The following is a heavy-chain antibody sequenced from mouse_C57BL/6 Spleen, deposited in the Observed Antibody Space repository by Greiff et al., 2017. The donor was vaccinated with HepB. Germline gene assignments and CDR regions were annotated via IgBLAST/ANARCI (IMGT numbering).Heavy chain of an antibody. CDR2: INPNNGGT. D-gene: IGHD3-2*02. CDR1: GYTFTDYY. Sequence: VQLQQSGPELVKPGASVKISCKASGYTFTDYYMNWVKQSHGKSLEWIGDINPNNGGTSYNQKFKGKATLTVDKSSSTAYMELRSLTSEDSAVYYYARSDTAQATYVTSYFDYWGQGNTLTVAS. V-gene: IGHV1-26*01. CDR3: ARSDTAQATYVTSYFDY. J-gene: IGHJ2*01.